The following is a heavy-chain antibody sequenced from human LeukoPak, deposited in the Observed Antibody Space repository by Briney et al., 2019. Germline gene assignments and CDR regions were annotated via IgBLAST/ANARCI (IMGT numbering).Heavy chain of an antibody. CDR1: GYTFTSYA. CDR3: ARDLGYCTGGTCYPNWFDP. D-gene: IGHD2-15*01. Sequence: ASVKVSCKASGYTFTSYAIHWVRQAPGQRLEWMGWINAGNDNTKYSQKFQGRVTITGDTAGSTAYMELSSLRSEDTAVYYCARDLGYCTGGTCYPNWFDPWGEGTLVTVCS. J-gene: IGHJ5*02. V-gene: IGHV1-3*01. CDR2: INAGNDNT.